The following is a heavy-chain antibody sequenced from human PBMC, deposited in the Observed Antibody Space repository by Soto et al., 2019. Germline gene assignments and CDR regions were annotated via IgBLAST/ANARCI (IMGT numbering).Heavy chain of an antibody. J-gene: IGHJ5*02. Sequence: ETLSLTCTVSGGSISSYYWSWIRQPPGKGLEWIGHIYYSGSIKYNPSLKSRVTISVDTSKNQFSLKLSSVTAADTAVYYCARTYGGNSGGFDPWGQGTLVTVSS. CDR1: GGSISSYY. V-gene: IGHV4-59*08. D-gene: IGHD4-17*01. CDR2: IYYSGSI. CDR3: ARTYGGNSGGFDP.